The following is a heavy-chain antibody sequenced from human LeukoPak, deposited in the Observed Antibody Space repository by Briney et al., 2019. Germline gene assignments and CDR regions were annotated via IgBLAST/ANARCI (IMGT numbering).Heavy chain of an antibody. D-gene: IGHD4-11*01. CDR2: VSGSGGST. Sequence: GGSLRLSCAASGFTFSSYAMNWVRQAPGKGLEWVSTVSGSGGSTYYAGSVKGRFAISRDNSKSTLYLQMNSLRAEDTAVYYCAKSGYSNFFDYWGQGTLVTVSS. J-gene: IGHJ4*02. CDR1: GFTFSSYA. V-gene: IGHV3-23*01. CDR3: AKSGYSNFFDY.